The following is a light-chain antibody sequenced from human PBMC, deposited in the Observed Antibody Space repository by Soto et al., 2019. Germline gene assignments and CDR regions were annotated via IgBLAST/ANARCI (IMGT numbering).Light chain of an antibody. Sequence: QSALTQPASVSGSPGQSVTISCTGTSSDVGGYNSVSWYQQHPGKAPKLMIYDVSNRPSGVSDRFSGSKSGNTASLTISGLPAEDEADYYCGSYTRSSTLVVFGGGTKLTVL. CDR3: GSYTRSSTLVV. J-gene: IGLJ2*01. CDR1: SSDVGGYNS. V-gene: IGLV2-14*01. CDR2: DVS.